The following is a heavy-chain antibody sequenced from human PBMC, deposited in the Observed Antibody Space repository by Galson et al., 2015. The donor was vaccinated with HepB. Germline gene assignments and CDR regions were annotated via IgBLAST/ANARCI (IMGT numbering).Heavy chain of an antibody. D-gene: IGHD6-13*01. J-gene: IGHJ4*02. Sequence: SLRLSCAVSGLTVSSSYMGWVRQAPGKGLEWVSVIYVDGSAFYAGSVEGRFNIFRDNSKNTLHLQMNSLRAEDTAVYYCARGVGKSWSFDYWGQGTLVTVSS. CDR3: ARGVGKSWSFDY. CDR2: IYVDGSA. V-gene: IGHV3-53*01. CDR1: GLTVSSSY.